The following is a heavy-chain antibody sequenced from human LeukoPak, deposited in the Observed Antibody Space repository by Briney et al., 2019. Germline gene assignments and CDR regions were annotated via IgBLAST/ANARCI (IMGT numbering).Heavy chain of an antibody. D-gene: IGHD2-8*01. V-gene: IGHV5-51*03. Sequence: GESLKISCNGSGYSFINYWIGWVRQMPGKDLEWMGIIYPGDSDTRYSPSFQGQVTISADKSINTAYLQWSGLTAADTAIYFCARLGYCINGVCSDYYFDNWGQGTLVTVSS. J-gene: IGHJ4*02. CDR2: IYPGDSDT. CDR1: GYSFINYW. CDR3: ARLGYCINGVCSDYYFDN.